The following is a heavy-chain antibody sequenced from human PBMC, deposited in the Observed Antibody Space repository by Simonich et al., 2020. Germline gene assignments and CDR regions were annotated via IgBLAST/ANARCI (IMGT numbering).Heavy chain of an antibody. J-gene: IGHJ4*02. CDR1: GLNFDDYV. Sequence: EVQLVESGGGLVQPGRSLRLSCAASGLNFDDYVMHWVRQAPGKVWVWDPGFRCKSCSIGYAASVKGRFTISRDNAKNSLYLKMNSLRAEDTALYYCAKDMGYCSGGSCYYFDYWGQGTLVTVSS. CDR2: FRCKSCSI. D-gene: IGHD2-15*01. CDR3: AKDMGYCSGGSCYYFDY. V-gene: IGHV3-9*01.